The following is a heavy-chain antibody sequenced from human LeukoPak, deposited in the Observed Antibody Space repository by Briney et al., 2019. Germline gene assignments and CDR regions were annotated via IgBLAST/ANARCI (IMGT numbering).Heavy chain of an antibody. Sequence: GGSLRLSCAASGFTFSSYSMNWVRQAPGKGLEWVSSISSSSSYIYYADSVKGRFTISRDNAKNALYLQMNSLRAEDTAVYYCAAHGGRWANYWGQGTLVTVSS. CDR1: GFTFSSYS. V-gene: IGHV3-21*01. CDR3: AAHGGRWANY. J-gene: IGHJ4*02. CDR2: ISSSSSYI. D-gene: IGHD4-23*01.